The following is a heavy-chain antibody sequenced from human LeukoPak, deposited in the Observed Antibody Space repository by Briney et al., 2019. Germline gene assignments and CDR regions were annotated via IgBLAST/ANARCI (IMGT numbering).Heavy chain of an antibody. CDR1: GFTFSNYY. Sequence: GGSLRLSCTTSGFTFSNYYMNWVRQAPGKGLEFVSSISSSSTYIYYADSVKGRFTISRDNSKNTLYLQMNSLRAEDTAVYYCTRDTPFGGYWGQGTLVTVSS. V-gene: IGHV3-21*01. CDR3: TRDTPFGGY. CDR2: ISSSSTYI. D-gene: IGHD3-16*01. J-gene: IGHJ4*02.